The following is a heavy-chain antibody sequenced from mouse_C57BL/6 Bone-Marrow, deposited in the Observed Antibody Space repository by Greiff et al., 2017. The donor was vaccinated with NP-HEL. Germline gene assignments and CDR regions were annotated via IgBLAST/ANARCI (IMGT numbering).Heavy chain of an antibody. D-gene: IGHD1-1*01. Sequence: EVQLQQSVAELVRPGASVKLSCTASGFNIKNTYMHWVKQRPEQGLEWIGRIDPANGNTKYAPKFQGKATITADTSSNTAYLQLSSLTSEDTAIYYCASPYYYGSSSYYAMDYWGQGTSVTVSS. CDR3: ASPYYYGSSSYYAMDY. CDR2: IDPANGNT. CDR1: GFNIKNTY. V-gene: IGHV14-3*01. J-gene: IGHJ4*01.